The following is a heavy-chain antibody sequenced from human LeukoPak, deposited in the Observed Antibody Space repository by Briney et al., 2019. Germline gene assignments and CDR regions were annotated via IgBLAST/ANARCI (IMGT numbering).Heavy chain of an antibody. CDR3: WGGGWKKPFDY. CDR1: GQSLTGYF. V-gene: IGHV1-69*13. J-gene: IGHJ4*02. D-gene: IGHD2-21*01. Sequence: SVKVSCTASGQSLTGYFIHWVRQAPGQGLEWMGGIIPIFGTANYAQKFQGRVTITADESTSTAYMELSSLRSEDTAVYYCWGGGWKKPFDYWGQGTLVTVSS. CDR2: IIPIFGTA.